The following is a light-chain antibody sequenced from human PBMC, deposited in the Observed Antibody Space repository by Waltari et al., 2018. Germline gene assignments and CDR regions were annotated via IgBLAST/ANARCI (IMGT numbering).Light chain of an antibody. V-gene: IGLV2-14*03. CDR2: DVS. CDR3: AAWDDSLRSPI. CDR1: SSYGDGYRV. Sequence: QSALTQPASVSGSPGQSVTISCTGVSSYGDGYRVISWFRQHPGKAPRLILYDVSNRASDISNRFSGYKSGNTASLAISGLRSEDEADYYCAAWDDSLRSPIFGGGTKLTVL. J-gene: IGLJ2*01.